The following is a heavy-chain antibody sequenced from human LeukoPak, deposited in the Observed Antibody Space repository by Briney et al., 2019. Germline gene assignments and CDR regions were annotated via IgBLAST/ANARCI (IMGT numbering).Heavy chain of an antibody. Sequence: SETLSLTCTASGASVSGVSFYWNWIRQPPGKGLQYIGYIQYSGSTNYNPSLKSRVTISVDTSKNQFSLKLRSVTAADTAVYYCARYYDSSGYWSTPHFDYWGQGTLVTVSS. CDR1: GASVSGVSFY. CDR2: IQYSGST. CDR3: ARYYDSSGYWSTPHFDY. D-gene: IGHD3-22*01. J-gene: IGHJ4*02. V-gene: IGHV4-61*01.